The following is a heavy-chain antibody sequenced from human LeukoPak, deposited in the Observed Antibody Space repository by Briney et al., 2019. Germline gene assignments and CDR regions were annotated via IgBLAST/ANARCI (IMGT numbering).Heavy chain of an antibody. CDR2: IRYDGSNK. D-gene: IGHD4-23*01. Sequence: GGSLRLSCATSGFTFSTSGMHWVRQAPGKGLEWVAFIRYDGSNKYHADSVKGRFTISRDNSKNTLYLQMNSLRAEDTAVYYCAKNTKPTLVTPDFWGQGTLVTVSS. V-gene: IGHV3-30*02. CDR3: AKNTKPTLVTPDF. CDR1: GFTFSTSG. J-gene: IGHJ4*02.